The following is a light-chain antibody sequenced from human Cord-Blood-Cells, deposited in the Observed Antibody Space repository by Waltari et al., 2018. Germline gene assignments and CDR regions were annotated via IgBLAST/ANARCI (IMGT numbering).Light chain of an antibody. CDR1: QSISSW. V-gene: IGKV1-5*03. CDR2: KAS. J-gene: IGKJ1*01. CDR3: QQYNSYSWT. Sequence: DIQLTQSPSTLSASVGDRVTITCRASQSISSWLAWYQQKPGKAPKLLIYKASSLERGVPSRFSGSGSGTEFTLTISSLQPDDFATYYYQQYNSYSWTFGQGTKVEIK.